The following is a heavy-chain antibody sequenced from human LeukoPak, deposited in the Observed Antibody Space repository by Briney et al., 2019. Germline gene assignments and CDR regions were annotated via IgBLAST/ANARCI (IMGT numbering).Heavy chain of an antibody. V-gene: IGHV3-53*01. CDR1: GFTFSTYA. J-gene: IGHJ3*02. D-gene: IGHD2/OR15-2a*01. CDR3: ARDILSQGPDAFDI. Sequence: GGSLRLSCAASGFTFSTYAMSWVRQAPGKGLEWVSVIYSGGSTYYADSVKGPFTISRDNSKNTLYLQMNSLRAEDTAVYYCARDILSQGPDAFDIWGQGTMVTVSS. CDR2: IYSGGST.